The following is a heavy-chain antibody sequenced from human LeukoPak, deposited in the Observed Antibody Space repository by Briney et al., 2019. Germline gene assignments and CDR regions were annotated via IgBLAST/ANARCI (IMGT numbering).Heavy chain of an antibody. D-gene: IGHD6-13*01. Sequence: GSLSLSCAASGFTFSSYAMSWVRQAPGKGLEWVSAIGGSGVNTYYADSAKGRFTISRDNSKSTLYLQMNSLRAEDTAVYYCAKESKTRIAALDFWGQGTLVTVSS. CDR1: GFTFSSYA. V-gene: IGHV3-23*01. CDR2: IGGSGVNT. CDR3: AKESKTRIAALDF. J-gene: IGHJ4*02.